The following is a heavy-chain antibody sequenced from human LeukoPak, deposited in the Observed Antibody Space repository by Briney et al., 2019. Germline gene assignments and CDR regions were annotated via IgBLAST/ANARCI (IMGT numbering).Heavy chain of an antibody. CDR2: ISGSGGST. CDR3: AKDQELWFEPIYYYYGMDV. V-gene: IGHV3-23*01. J-gene: IGHJ6*02. CDR1: GFTFSSYA. D-gene: IGHD3-10*01. Sequence: GGSLRLSCAASGFTFSSYAMSWVRQAPGKGLEWASAISGSGGSTYYADSVKGRFTISRDNSKNTLYLQMNSLRAEDTAVYYCAKDQELWFEPIYYYYGMDVWGQGTTVTVSS.